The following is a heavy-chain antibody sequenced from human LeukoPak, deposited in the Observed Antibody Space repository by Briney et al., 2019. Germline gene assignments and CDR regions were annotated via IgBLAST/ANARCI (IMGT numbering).Heavy chain of an antibody. CDR1: GISVSNDY. J-gene: IGHJ3*01. Sequence: GGSLRLSCAASGISVSNDYMSWVRQAPGKGLEWVSAIYADGYTRDAASVKGRFSISGHNSKNTVYLQMDNLRPEDTAVYYCARDRRGEKDFDVWGPGTMVTVSS. CDR3: ARDRRGEKDFDV. CDR2: IYADGYT. V-gene: IGHV3-53*04.